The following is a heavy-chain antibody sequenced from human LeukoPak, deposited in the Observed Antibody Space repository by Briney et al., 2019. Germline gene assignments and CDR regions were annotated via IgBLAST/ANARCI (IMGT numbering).Heavy chain of an antibody. CDR2: MNPNSGNT. CDR1: GYTLTSYD. J-gene: IGHJ5*02. Sequence: ASVKVSCKASGYTLTSYDINWVRQATGQGLEWMGWMNPNSGNTGYAQKFQGRVTMTRNTSISTAYMELSSLRSEDTAVYYCARGWVNCSGGSCYSSWFDPWGQGTLVTVSS. V-gene: IGHV1-8*01. D-gene: IGHD2-15*01. CDR3: ARGWVNCSGGSCYSSWFDP.